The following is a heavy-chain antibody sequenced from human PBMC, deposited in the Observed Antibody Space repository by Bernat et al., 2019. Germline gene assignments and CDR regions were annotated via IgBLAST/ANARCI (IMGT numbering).Heavy chain of an antibody. Sequence: VQRAQARAAVQKPRCSLVFPFLAAEGTFSSYAISWLRQAPGQGLEWMGGIIPIFGIANYAQKFQGRVTITADKSTSTAYMELSSLRSEDTAVYYCARTKGYNWNYGYDWVDYWGHGILVNVSS. V-gene: IGHV1-69*17. D-gene: IGHD1-7*01. CDR3: ARTKGYNWNYGYDWVDY. CDR2: IIPIFGIA. J-gene: IGHJ4*01. CDR1: EGTFSSYA.